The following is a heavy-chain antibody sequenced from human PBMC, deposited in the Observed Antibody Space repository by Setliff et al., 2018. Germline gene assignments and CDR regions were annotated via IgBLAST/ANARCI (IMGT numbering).Heavy chain of an antibody. J-gene: IGHJ4*02. Sequence: VKVSCKASGGTFSSYAISWVRQAPGQGLEWMGWISAYNGNTNYAQKLQGRVTMTTDTSTSTAYMELRSLRSDDTAVYYCARLTRYYYDSSGYYSDYWGQGTLVTVSS. CDR3: ARLTRYYYDSSGYYSDY. CDR1: GGTFSSYA. D-gene: IGHD3-22*01. V-gene: IGHV1-18*01. CDR2: ISAYNGNT.